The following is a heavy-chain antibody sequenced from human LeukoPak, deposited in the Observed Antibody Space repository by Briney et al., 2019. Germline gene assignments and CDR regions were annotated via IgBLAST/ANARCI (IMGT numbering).Heavy chain of an antibody. J-gene: IGHJ6*03. CDR2: ISYDGSNK. V-gene: IGHV3-30*03. CDR3: AREFSVSSGWYLRYYYYMDV. Sequence: PGGSLRLSCAASGFTFSSYGMHWVRQAPGKGLEWVAVISYDGSNKYYADSVKGRFTISRDNSKNTLYLQMNSLRAEDTAVYYCAREFSVSSGWYLRYYYYMDVWGKGTTVTISS. CDR1: GFTFSSYG. D-gene: IGHD6-19*01.